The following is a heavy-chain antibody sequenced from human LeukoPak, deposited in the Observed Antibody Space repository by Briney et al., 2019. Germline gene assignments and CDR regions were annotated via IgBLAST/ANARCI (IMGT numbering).Heavy chain of an antibody. J-gene: IGHJ3*02. CDR1: GFTFSRYW. CDR2: IKQDGSEK. V-gene: IGHV3-7*01. CDR3: ARDPHYYDSSGYYYADAFDI. Sequence: GGSLRLSCAASGFTFSRYWMSWVSQAPGKGLEWVANIKQDGSEKYYVDSVKGRFTISRDNAKNSLYLQMNSLRAEDTAVYYCARDPHYYDSSGYYYADAFDIWGQGTMVTVSS. D-gene: IGHD3-22*01.